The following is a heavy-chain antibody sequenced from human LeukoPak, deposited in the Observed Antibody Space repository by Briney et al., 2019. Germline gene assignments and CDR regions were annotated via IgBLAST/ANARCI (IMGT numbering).Heavy chain of an antibody. D-gene: IGHD3-9*01. Sequence: SQTLSLTCTVSGVSISSDNSYWTWIRQHPGKGLEWIGYIYYTGSTYYNPALKSRVSISIGTSKNQFYLRLSSMTAADTAVYYCARALGYDVLTGYNRGWFFDLWGRGTLVTISS. J-gene: IGHJ2*01. CDR2: IYYTGST. CDR3: ARALGYDVLTGYNRGWFFDL. V-gene: IGHV4-31*03. CDR1: GVSISSDNSY.